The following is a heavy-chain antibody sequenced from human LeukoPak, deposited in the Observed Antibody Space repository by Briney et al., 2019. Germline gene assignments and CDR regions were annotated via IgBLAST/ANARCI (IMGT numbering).Heavy chain of an antibody. CDR1: GGSISSSSYY. CDR3: ARGQARLAWFDP. V-gene: IGHV4-39*07. D-gene: IGHD6-19*01. Sequence: SETLSLTCTVSGGSISSSSYYWGWIRQPPGKGLEWIGSIYYSGSTYYNPSLKSRFTMSLDTSKNHFSLRLRSVTAADTAVYYCARGQARLAWFDPWGQGTLVTVSS. J-gene: IGHJ5*02. CDR2: IYYSGST.